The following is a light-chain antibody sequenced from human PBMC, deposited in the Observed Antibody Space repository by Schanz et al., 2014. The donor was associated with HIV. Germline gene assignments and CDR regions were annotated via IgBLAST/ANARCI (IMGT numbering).Light chain of an antibody. CDR2: GAS. V-gene: IGKV3-15*01. CDR3: QQANSFPLT. Sequence: EIVMTQSPGTLSVSPGERATLSCRASQTVSKNLAWYQQKPGQAPRLLIYGASTRVTGIPARFSGRGSGTDFTLTISSLQPEDFATYFCQQANSFPLTFGGGTKVEIK. CDR1: QTVSKN. J-gene: IGKJ4*01.